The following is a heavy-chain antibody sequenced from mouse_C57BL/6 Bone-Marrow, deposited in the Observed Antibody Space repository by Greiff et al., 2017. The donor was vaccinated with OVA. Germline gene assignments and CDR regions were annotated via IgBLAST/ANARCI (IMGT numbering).Heavy chain of an antibody. D-gene: IGHD1-1*01. V-gene: IGHV1-64*01. Sequence: QVQLQQPGAELVKPGASVKLSCKASGYTFTSYWMHWVKQRPGQGLEWIGMIHPNSGSTNYNEKFKSKATLTVDKSSSTAYMHLSSLTSEDSAVYYCASRSRSYYFDYGGQGTTLTVSS. CDR3: ASRSRSYYFDY. CDR1: GYTFTSYW. J-gene: IGHJ2*01. CDR2: IHPNSGST.